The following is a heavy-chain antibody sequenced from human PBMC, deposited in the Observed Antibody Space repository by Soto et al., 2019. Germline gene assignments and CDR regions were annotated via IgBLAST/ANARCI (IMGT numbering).Heavy chain of an antibody. V-gene: IGHV4-4*07. CDR2: IYASGST. CDR3: ARGGMVIIPTATAFDY. CDR1: GGSTSPYY. D-gene: IGHD1-1*01. Sequence: PSETLSLTCSVSGGSTSPYYWSWIRQPAGKGLEWIGRIYASGSTNYNPSLKSRVTMSVATSKNQFSLKLTSVTAADTATYYCARGGMVIIPTATAFDYWGQGTLVTVSS. J-gene: IGHJ4*02.